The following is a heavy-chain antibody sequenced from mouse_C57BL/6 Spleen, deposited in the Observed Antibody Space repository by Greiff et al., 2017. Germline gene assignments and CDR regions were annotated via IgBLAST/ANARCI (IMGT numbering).Heavy chain of an antibody. D-gene: IGHD1-1*01. J-gene: IGHJ2*01. V-gene: IGHV14-4*01. CDR2: IDPENGDT. CDR3: TTRGDYYGSSSDY. Sequence: EVQLQQSGAELVRPGASVKLSCTASGFNIKDDYMHWVKQRPEQGLEWIGWIDPENGDTEYASKFQGKATITAATSSNTAYLQLSSLTSEYTAVYYCTTRGDYYGSSSDYWGQGTTLTVSS. CDR1: GFNIKDDY.